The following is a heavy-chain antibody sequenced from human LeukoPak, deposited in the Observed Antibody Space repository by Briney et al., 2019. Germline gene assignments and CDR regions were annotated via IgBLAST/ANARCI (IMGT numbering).Heavy chain of an antibody. J-gene: IGHJ4*02. D-gene: IGHD6-13*01. CDR1: GGSFSGYY. CDR2: INHSGST. V-gene: IGHV4-34*01. Sequence: SETLSLTCAVYGGSFSGYYWSWIRQPPGKGLGWIGEINHSGSTNYNPSLKSRVTISVDTSKNQFSLKLSSVTAADTAVYYCARASSSWYGYYYFDYWGQGTLVTVSS. CDR3: ARASSSWYGYYYFDY.